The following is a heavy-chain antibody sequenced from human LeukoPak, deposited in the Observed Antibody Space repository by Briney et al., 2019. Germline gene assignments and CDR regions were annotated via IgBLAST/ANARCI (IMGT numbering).Heavy chain of an antibody. D-gene: IGHD1-26*01. Sequence: ASVKVSCKASGYTFISYYMHWVRQAPGQGLELMGIINPSGGSTNYAQKFQGRVTMTRDTSTSTVYMELSSLRSEDTAVYYCARAEVIVGTTGFDYWGQGTLVTVSS. J-gene: IGHJ4*02. CDR1: GYTFISYY. CDR3: ARAEVIVGTTGFDY. V-gene: IGHV1-46*01. CDR2: INPSGGST.